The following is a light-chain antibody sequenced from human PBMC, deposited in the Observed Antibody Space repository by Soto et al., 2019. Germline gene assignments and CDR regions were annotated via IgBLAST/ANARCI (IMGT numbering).Light chain of an antibody. Sequence: QSVLTQPASVSGSRGQSITISCTGTSSDVGGYNYVSWYQQHPGKAPKLMIYDVSNRPSGVSNRFSGSKSGNTASLTISGLQAEDEDDYYCSSYTSSSTLVLFGGGTKLTVL. CDR2: DVS. J-gene: IGLJ2*01. CDR1: SSDVGGYNY. V-gene: IGLV2-14*01. CDR3: SSYTSSSTLVL.